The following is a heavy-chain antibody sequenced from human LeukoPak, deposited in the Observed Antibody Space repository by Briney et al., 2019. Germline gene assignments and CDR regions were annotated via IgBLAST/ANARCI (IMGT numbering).Heavy chain of an antibody. Sequence: GGSLRLSCAASGFTFDDYAMNWVRQAPGKGLEWVSSISSSSSYIHYADSVKGRFTISRDNAKNSLYLQMNSLRAEDTAVYYCAGPLYHYYMDVWGKGTTVTVSS. CDR1: GFTFDDYA. V-gene: IGHV3-21*01. CDR2: ISSSSSYI. D-gene: IGHD2-2*01. J-gene: IGHJ6*03. CDR3: AGPLYHYYMDV.